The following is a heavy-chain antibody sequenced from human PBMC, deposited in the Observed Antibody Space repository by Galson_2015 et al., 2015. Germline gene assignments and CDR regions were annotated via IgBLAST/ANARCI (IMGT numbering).Heavy chain of an antibody. D-gene: IGHD2/OR15-2a*01. V-gene: IGHV3-33*01. CDR1: GFTFSDYG. Sequence: SLRLSCAASGFTFSDYGMHWVRQAPGRGLEWVAVIWHDGKNKYYADSVKGRFAISRDNSENMLHLQMTSLRADDTAVHYCARDRGNNAPIDYWGQGALVTVSS. CDR3: ARDRGNNAPIDY. J-gene: IGHJ4*02. CDR2: IWHDGKNK.